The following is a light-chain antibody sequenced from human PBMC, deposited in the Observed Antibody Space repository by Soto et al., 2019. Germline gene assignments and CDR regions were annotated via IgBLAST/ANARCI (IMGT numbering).Light chain of an antibody. CDR1: QSISYW. CDR2: KAT. CDR3: QQYSRYWGLT. V-gene: IGKV1-5*03. J-gene: IGKJ4*01. Sequence: DIQMTQSPSTLSASVGDRVTITCRSSQSISYWLAWYQQKPGKAPNLLIYKATNLESGDPSRFSGSGSGTDCTLTISSLQPDDSATYYCQQYSRYWGLTFGGGTKVELK.